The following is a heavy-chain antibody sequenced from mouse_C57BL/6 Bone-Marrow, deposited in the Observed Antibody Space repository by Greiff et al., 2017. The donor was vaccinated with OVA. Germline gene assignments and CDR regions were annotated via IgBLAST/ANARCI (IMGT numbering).Heavy chain of an antibody. CDR2: IYPRDGST. CDR3: ARSLYYYGSSYGTYWYFDV. Sequence: QVQLKESDAELVKPGASVKISCKVSGYTFTDHTIHWMKQRPEQGLEWIGYIYPRDGSTKYNEKFKGKATLTADKSSSTAYMQLNSLTSEDSAVYFCARSLYYYGSSYGTYWYFDVWGTGTTVTVSS. J-gene: IGHJ1*03. V-gene: IGHV1-78*01. CDR1: GYTFTDHT. D-gene: IGHD1-1*01.